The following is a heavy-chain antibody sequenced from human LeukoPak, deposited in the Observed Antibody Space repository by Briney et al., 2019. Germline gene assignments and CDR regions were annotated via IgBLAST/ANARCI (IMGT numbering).Heavy chain of an antibody. J-gene: IGHJ5*02. CDR3: GKEGGA. CDR1: GFRFSDFT. Sequence: PGGSLRLSCAASGFRFSDFTMTWVRQAPGKGPEWVSAIGGRGGSTYYADSLGGRFIISRDNSKDMAYLQMNSLKVEDTATYYCGKEGGAWGQGTKVTVSS. D-gene: IGHD3-16*01. CDR2: IGGRGGST. V-gene: IGHV3-23*01.